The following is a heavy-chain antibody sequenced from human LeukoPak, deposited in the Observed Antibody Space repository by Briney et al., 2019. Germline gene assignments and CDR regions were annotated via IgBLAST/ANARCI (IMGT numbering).Heavy chain of an antibody. CDR3: ARDSGGYVYDY. Sequence: SETLSLTCAVYGGSFSGYYWSWIRQPPGKGLEWIGEINHSGSTNYNPSLKSRVTISVDTSKNQFSLKLSSVTAADTAVYYCARDSGGYVYDYWGQGTLVTVSS. V-gene: IGHV4-34*01. J-gene: IGHJ4*02. CDR1: GGSFSGYY. CDR2: INHSGST. D-gene: IGHD5-12*01.